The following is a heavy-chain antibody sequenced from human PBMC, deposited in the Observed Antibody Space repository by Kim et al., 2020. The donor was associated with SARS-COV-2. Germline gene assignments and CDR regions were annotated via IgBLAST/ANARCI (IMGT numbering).Heavy chain of an antibody. CDR2: INPNSGGT. J-gene: IGHJ2*01. D-gene: IGHD1-26*01. Sequence: ASVKVSCKASGYTFTGYYMHWVRQAPGQGLEWMGWINPNSGGTNYAQKFQGRVTMTRDTSISTAYMELSRLRSDDTAVYYCARARGSNSANYRLRYWYFDLWGRGTLVTVSS. CDR3: ARARGSNSANYRLRYWYFDL. CDR1: GYTFTGYY. V-gene: IGHV1-2*02.